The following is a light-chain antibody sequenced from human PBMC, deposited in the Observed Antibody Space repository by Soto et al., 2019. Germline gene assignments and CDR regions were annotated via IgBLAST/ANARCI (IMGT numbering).Light chain of an antibody. CDR2: GNS. CDR3: QSYDSSLPVV. CDR1: SSNIGAGYD. Sequence: QSVLTQPPSVSGAPGQRVTISCTGISSNIGAGYDVHWYQQLPGTAPKLLIYGNSNRPSGVPDRFSGSKSGTSASLAITGLEAEDEADYYCQSYDSSLPVVFGGGTKVTVL. J-gene: IGLJ2*01. V-gene: IGLV1-40*01.